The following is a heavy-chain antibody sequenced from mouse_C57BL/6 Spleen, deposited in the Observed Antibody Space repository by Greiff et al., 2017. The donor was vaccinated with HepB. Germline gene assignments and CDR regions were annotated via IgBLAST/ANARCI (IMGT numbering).Heavy chain of an antibody. CDR1: GYSITSGYY. D-gene: IGHD2-2*01. CDR2: ISYDGSN. Sequence: DVQLQESGPGLVKPSQSLSLTCSVTGYSITSGYYWNWIRQFPGNKLEWMGYISYDGSNNYNPSLKNRISITRDTSKNQFFLKLNSVTTEDTATYYCARVGNGSYWYFDVWGTGTTVTVSS. J-gene: IGHJ1*03. CDR3: ARVGNGSYWYFDV. V-gene: IGHV3-6*01.